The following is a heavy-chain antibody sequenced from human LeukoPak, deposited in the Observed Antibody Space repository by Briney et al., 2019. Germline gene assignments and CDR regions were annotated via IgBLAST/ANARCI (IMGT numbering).Heavy chain of an antibody. CDR1: GFTFSSHD. D-gene: IGHD6-19*01. CDR2: IGTAGDT. CDR3: ARATTVAGFDY. Sequence: GGSLRLSCAASGFTFSSHDMHWVRQATGKGLEWVSAIGTAGDTYYPGSVKGRFTISRENAKNSLYLQMNSLRAGDTAVYYCARATTVAGFDYWGQGTLVTVSS. V-gene: IGHV3-13*01. J-gene: IGHJ4*02.